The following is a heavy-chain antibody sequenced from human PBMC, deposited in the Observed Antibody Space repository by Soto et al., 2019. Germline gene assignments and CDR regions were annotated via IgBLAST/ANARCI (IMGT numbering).Heavy chain of an antibody. CDR1: GFTFSSYA. CDR3: ARDPYSIIVGDPDS. D-gene: IGHD1-26*01. J-gene: IGHJ4*02. Sequence: HPGWSLRLSCAASGFTFSSYAMHWVRQAPGKGLEWVAVISYDGSNKYYADSVKGRFTISXXXSXXTXXLXXNXXSAXDTAVYYCARDPYSIIVGDPDSWAQGTLVPVSS. V-gene: IGHV3-30-3*01. CDR2: ISYDGSNK.